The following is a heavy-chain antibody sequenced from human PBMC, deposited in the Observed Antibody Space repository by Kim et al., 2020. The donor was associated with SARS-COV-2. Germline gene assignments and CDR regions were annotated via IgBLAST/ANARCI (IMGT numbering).Heavy chain of an antibody. CDR1: GYTFTSYA. CDR2: INAGNGNT. CDR3: ARVPYFRYSGSSTGSYFDY. V-gene: IGHV1-3*01. D-gene: IGHD1-26*01. J-gene: IGHJ4*02. Sequence: ASVKVSCKASGYTFTSYAMHWVRQAPGQRLEWMGWINAGNGNTKYSQKFQGRVTITRDTSASTAYMELSSLRSEDTAVYYCARVPYFRYSGSSTGSYFDYWGQGTLVTVSS.